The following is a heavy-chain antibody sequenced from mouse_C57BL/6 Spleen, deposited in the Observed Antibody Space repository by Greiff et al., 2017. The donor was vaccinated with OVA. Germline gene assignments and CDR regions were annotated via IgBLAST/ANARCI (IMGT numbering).Heavy chain of an antibody. V-gene: IGHV1-82*01. Sequence: QVQLQQSGPELVKPGASVKISCKASGYAFSSSWMNWVKQRPGKGLEWIGRIYPGDGDTNYNGKFKGKATLTADKSSSTAYMQLSSLTSEDSAVYFCATPYDGYYEAWFAYWGQGTLVTVSA. J-gene: IGHJ3*01. CDR1: GYAFSSSW. CDR2: IYPGDGDT. CDR3: ATPYDGYYEAWFAY. D-gene: IGHD2-3*01.